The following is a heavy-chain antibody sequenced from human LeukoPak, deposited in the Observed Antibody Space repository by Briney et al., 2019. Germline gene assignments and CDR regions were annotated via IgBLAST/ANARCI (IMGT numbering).Heavy chain of an antibody. Sequence: PGGSLRLSCAASGFTSSSYSMNWVRQAPGKGLEWVSYISGSSSTIYYADSVKGRFTISRDNAKNSLYLQMNSLRAEDTAVYYCARQRAGLTVTTSDYWGQGTLVTVSS. CDR1: GFTSSSYS. V-gene: IGHV3-48*01. D-gene: IGHD4-17*01. CDR3: ARQRAGLTVTTSDY. J-gene: IGHJ4*02. CDR2: ISGSSSTI.